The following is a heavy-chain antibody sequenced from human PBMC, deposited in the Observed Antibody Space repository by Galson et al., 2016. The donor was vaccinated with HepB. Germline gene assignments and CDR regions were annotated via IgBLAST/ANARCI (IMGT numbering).Heavy chain of an antibody. CDR1: GDSVSSDSAA. D-gene: IGHD3-10*01. CDR2: TYYRSKWDN. V-gene: IGHV6-1*01. Sequence: CAISGDSVSSDSAAWNWIRQSPSRGLEWLGRTYYRSKWDNVYAVSVRSRMTINPDTSKNQFSLQLNSVTAADTAVYSCARDRGSNGGFDYWGQGTLVTVSP. J-gene: IGHJ4*02. CDR3: ARDRGSNGGFDY.